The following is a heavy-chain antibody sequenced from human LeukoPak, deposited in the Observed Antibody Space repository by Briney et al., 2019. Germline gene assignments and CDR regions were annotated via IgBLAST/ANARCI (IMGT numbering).Heavy chain of an antibody. V-gene: IGHV1-18*01. CDR2: ISAYNGNT. Sequence: ASVKVSCKASGYTFTSYGISWVRQAPEQGLEWMGWISAYNGNTNYAQKLQGRVTMTTDTSTSTAYMELRSLRSDDTAVYYCARDRRNYGSGSYLSFDPWGQGTLVTVSS. J-gene: IGHJ5*02. CDR1: GYTFTSYG. D-gene: IGHD3-10*01. CDR3: ARDRRNYGSGSYLSFDP.